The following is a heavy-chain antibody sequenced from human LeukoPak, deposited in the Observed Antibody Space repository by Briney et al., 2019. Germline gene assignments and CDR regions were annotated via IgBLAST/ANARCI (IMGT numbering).Heavy chain of an antibody. Sequence: SETLSLTCAVYGGSFSGYYWSWIRQPPGKGLEWIGEINHSGSTNYNPSLKSRVTISVDTSKNQFSLTLSSVTAADTAVYYCARGPSDTDFWSGYPLDYWGQGTLVTVSS. J-gene: IGHJ4*02. CDR3: ARGPSDTDFWSGYPLDY. CDR1: GGSFSGYY. V-gene: IGHV4-34*01. CDR2: INHSGST. D-gene: IGHD3-3*01.